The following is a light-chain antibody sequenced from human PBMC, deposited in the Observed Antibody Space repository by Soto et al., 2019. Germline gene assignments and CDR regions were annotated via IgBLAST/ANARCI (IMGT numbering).Light chain of an antibody. V-gene: IGKV3-20*01. J-gene: IGKJ3*01. Sequence: EIVLTQSPGTLSLSPGERVTLSCRASQNVYINSLAWYQQKPGQTPRLLIYGASTRAAAVPDRFSGSGSGTHFALSIDGLEPEDFAIYYCQQYGVSPLTFGAGTRVD. CDR2: GAS. CDR3: QQYGVSPLT. CDR1: QNVYINS.